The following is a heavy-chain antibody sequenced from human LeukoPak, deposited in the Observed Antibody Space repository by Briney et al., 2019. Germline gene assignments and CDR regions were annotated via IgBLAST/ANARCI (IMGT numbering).Heavy chain of an antibody. CDR2: IYYSGST. CDR3: VRRGSYAFDI. D-gene: IGHD3-10*01. J-gene: IGHJ3*02. Sequence: SETLSLTCTVSGGSISSYYWSWIRQPPGKGLEWIGYIYYSGSTNYNPSLKSRVTISVDTSKNQFALKLSSVTAADTAVYYGVRRGSYAFDIWGQGTMVTVSS. CDR1: GGSISSYY. V-gene: IGHV4-59*01.